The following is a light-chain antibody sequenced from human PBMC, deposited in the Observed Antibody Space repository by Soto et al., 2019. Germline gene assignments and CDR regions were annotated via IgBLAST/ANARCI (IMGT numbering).Light chain of an antibody. J-gene: IGKJ2*01. V-gene: IGKV1-33*01. CDR1: EDISNS. Sequence: DIQMTQSPSSLSASVGDRVTITCQASEDISNSLNWYQQKPGKAPKLLIYDASNLNTGVPSRLSGSGSETYFTFPISSLQPEDFATYYCQHYHFLPPMYPFGQGTTVEIK. CDR3: QHYHFLPPMYP. CDR2: DAS.